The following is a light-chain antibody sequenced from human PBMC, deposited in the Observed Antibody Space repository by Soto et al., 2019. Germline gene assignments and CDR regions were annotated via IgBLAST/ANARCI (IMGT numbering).Light chain of an antibody. J-gene: IGLJ2*01. CDR1: SGHNTYA. CDR3: QTWGTGIQV. V-gene: IGLV4-69*01. Sequence: QPVLTQSPSASASLGASVKLTCTLSSGHNTYAIAWHQQQPEKGPRFLMKVNSDGSHNKGDGIPDRFSVSSSGAERYLTISSLQSEDEAAYYCQTWGTGIQVFGGGTKVTVL. CDR2: VNSDGSH.